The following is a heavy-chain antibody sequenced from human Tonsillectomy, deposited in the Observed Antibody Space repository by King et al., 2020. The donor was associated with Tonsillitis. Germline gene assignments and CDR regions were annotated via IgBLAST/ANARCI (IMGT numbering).Heavy chain of an antibody. CDR3: ARDTGDWRAFDY. D-gene: IGHD2-21*02. Sequence: HLVQSGAELRKPGASVKVSCQASGFSFTAYSLHWVRQAPGQGLDWMGRINPDSGDTEYALTFEGRVTMTRETSTNTAYMELSRLTSDDTAVYYCARDTGDWRAFDYWGQGTLVTVSS. CDR1: GFSFTAYS. CDR2: INPDSGDT. V-gene: IGHV1-2*06. J-gene: IGHJ4*02.